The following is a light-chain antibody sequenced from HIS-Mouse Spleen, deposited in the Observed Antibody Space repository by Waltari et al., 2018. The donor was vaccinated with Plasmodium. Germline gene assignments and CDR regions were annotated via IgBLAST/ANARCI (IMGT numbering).Light chain of an antibody. Sequence: QSALTQPASVSGSPGQSITISCTGTSSDVGSYNLVSWYQQHPGQAPKLMIYEGSKRPSGVSNRFSGSKSGNTAFRTNSGLQAEDEADYYCCSYAGSSTYVFGTGTKVTVL. CDR1: SSDVGSYNL. J-gene: IGLJ1*01. V-gene: IGLV2-23*01. CDR2: EGS. CDR3: CSYAGSSTYV.